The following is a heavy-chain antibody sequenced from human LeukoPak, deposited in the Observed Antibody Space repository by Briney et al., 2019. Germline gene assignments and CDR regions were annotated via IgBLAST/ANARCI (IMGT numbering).Heavy chain of an antibody. D-gene: IGHD6-13*01. CDR2: ISSSSSYI. CDR1: GFTFSSYS. CDR3: ARERHSSWSHRGASDI. Sequence: PGGSLRLSCAASGFTFSSYSMNWVRQAPGKGLEWVSSISSSSSYIYYADSVKGRFTISRDNAKNSLYLQMNSLRAEDTAVYYCARERHSSWSHRGASDIWGQGTMVTVSS. V-gene: IGHV3-21*01. J-gene: IGHJ3*02.